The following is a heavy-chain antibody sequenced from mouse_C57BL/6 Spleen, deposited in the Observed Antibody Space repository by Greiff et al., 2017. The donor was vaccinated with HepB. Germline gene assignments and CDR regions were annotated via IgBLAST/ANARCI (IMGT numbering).Heavy chain of an antibody. CDR2: INPNNGGT. CDR3: AREGSMVTRAWFAY. V-gene: IGHV1-18*01. J-gene: IGHJ3*01. CDR1: GYTFTDYN. D-gene: IGHD2-2*01. Sequence: EVQLQQSGPELVKPGASVKIPCKASGYTFTDYNMDWVKQSHGKSLEWIGDINPNNGGTIYNQKFKGKATLTVDKSSSTAYMELRSLTSEDTAVYYCAREGSMVTRAWFAYWGQGTLVTVSA.